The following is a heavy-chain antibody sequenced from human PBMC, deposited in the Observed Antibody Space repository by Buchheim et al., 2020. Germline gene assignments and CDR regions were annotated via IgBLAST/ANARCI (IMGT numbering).Heavy chain of an antibody. J-gene: IGHJ4*02. CDR1: GFTFSNYA. CDR2: ISYDGSNK. Sequence: QVHLVESGGGVVQPGRSLRLSCAASGFTFSNYAIHWVRQAPGKGLEWVALISYDGSNKYYADSVKGRFIISRDNSKNTLYLQMNSLRAEDTAMYYCARDREGIVVIPAAMFDYWGQGTL. D-gene: IGHD2-2*01. CDR3: ARDREGIVVIPAAMFDY. V-gene: IGHV3-30*04.